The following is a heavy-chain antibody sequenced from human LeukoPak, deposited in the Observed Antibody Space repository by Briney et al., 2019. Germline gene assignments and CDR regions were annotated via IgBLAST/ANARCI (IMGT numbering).Heavy chain of an antibody. CDR2: IYHSGST. J-gene: IGHJ4*02. D-gene: IGHD1-7*01. V-gene: IGHV4-38-2*02. CDR1: GYSISSGYY. CDR3: ARDDSRGITGTTDY. Sequence: PSETLSLTCTVSGYSISSGYYWGWIRQPPGKGLEWIGSIYHSGSTYYNPSLKSRVTISVDTSKNQFSLKLSSVTAADTAVYYCARDDSRGITGTTDYWGQGTLVTVSS.